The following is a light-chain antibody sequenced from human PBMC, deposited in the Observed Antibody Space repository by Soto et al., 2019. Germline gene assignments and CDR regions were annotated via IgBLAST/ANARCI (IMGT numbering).Light chain of an antibody. Sequence: QSVLTQPPSVSGAPGQRVTIPCTGSSSNIGSFYDVHWYQQLPGTVPKLLIYSDNNRPPGVPDRFSGSKSGTAASLAITGLQAEDEADYYCQSYDNSLNHVVFGGGTKLTVL. CDR2: SDN. V-gene: IGLV1-40*01. CDR3: QSYDNSLNHVV. CDR1: SSNIGSFYD. J-gene: IGLJ2*01.